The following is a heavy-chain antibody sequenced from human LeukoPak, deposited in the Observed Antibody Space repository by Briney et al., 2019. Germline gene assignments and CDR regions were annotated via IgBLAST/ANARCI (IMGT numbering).Heavy chain of an antibody. CDR2: INHSGST. V-gene: IGHV4-34*01. Sequence: SETLSLTCAVYGGSFSGYYWSWIRQPPGKGLEWIGEINHSGSTNYNPSLKSRVTISVDTSKNQFSLKLSSVTAADTAVYYCARGGGMEWLVEYWGQGTLVTVSS. CDR3: ARGGGMEWLVEY. CDR1: GGSFSGYY. D-gene: IGHD3-3*01. J-gene: IGHJ4*02.